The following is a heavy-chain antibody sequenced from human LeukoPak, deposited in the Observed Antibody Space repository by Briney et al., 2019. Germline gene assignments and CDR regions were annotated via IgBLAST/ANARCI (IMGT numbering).Heavy chain of an antibody. CDR1: GFTFSSCG. D-gene: IGHD3-10*01. CDR2: ISYDGSNK. Sequence: GGSLRLSCAPSGFTFSSCGMHWVRQAPGKGLEWVAVISYDGSNKYYADSVKGRFTISRDNSKNTLYLQMNSLRAEDTAVYYCAKSVWFGELLPRSSYYGMDVWGQGTTVTVSS. V-gene: IGHV3-30*18. J-gene: IGHJ6*02. CDR3: AKSVWFGELLPRSSYYGMDV.